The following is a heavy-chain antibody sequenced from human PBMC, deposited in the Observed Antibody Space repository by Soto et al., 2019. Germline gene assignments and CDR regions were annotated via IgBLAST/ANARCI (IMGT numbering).Heavy chain of an antibody. D-gene: IGHD3-9*01. CDR1: GITFSSSV. Sequence: EVQLLESGGGLVQPGGSLRLSCAASGITFSSSVMNWVRQAPGKGLEWVSTIRRSGDTTYYADSVRCRFTISRDNSKNTLYLQMYSLRADDTAVYYCATGHGSVDLLFYHWGHLTLVTVSS. V-gene: IGHV3-23*01. J-gene: IGHJ4*01. CDR2: IRRSGDTT. CDR3: ATGHGSVDLLFYH.